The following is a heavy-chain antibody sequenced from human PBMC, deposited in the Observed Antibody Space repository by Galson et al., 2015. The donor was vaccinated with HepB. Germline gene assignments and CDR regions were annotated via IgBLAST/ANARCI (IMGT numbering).Heavy chain of an antibody. V-gene: IGHV3-23*01. CDR3: AKEAAHCGGDCYSLVDY. CDR1: GFTFSRYG. CDR2: ITGRSTTT. Sequence: LRLSCAASGFTFSRYGMSWVRQTPGKGLEWVSLITGRSTTTYYADSVKGRFTISRDNSKNTLYLQMNSLRAEDTAVYYCAKEAAHCGGDCYSLVDYWGQGTLVTVSS. J-gene: IGHJ4*02. D-gene: IGHD2-21*02.